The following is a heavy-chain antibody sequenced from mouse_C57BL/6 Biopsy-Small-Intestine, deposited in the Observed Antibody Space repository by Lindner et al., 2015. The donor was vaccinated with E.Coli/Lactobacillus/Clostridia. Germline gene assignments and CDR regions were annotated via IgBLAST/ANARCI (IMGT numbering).Heavy chain of an antibody. CDR3: ARSTSYHPNYFEY. J-gene: IGHJ2*01. V-gene: IGHV1-81*01. Sequence: SVKVSCKASGGTFSSYGITWVRQAPGQGLEWMGGIIAIFGTTDYAQKFQGRVTITADESTSTAYMELSSLRSDDTAVYYCARSTSYHPNYFEYWGQGNPGHRLL. CDR2: IIAIFGTT. CDR1: GGTFSSYG. D-gene: IGHD2-12*01.